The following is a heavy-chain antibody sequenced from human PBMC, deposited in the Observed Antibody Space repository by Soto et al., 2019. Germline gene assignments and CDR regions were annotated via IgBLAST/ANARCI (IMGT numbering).Heavy chain of an antibody. V-gene: IGHV3-23*01. CDR3: ANIRFLEWLSPDY. Sequence: GGSLRLSCAASGFTFSSYAMSWVRQAPGKGLEWVSAISGSGGSTYYADSVKGRFTISRDNSKNTLYLQMNSLRAEDTAVYYCANIRFLEWLSPDYWGQGTLVTVSS. CDR1: GFTFSSYA. D-gene: IGHD3-3*01. J-gene: IGHJ4*02. CDR2: ISGSGGST.